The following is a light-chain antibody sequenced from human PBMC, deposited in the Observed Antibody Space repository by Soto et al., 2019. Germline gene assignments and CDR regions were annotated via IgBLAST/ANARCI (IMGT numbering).Light chain of an antibody. CDR1: QSLLYTDGKTY. CDR3: MQTRHLPLS. Sequence: TQTPGSLSATPGQPASISCKSTQSLLYTDGKTYLSWYLQRPGQPPQILIHEVSNRLSGVPDRFTGTGSDTDFTLTISRVEPQDAGIFYCMQTRHLPLSFGGGTRVDIK. CDR2: EVS. V-gene: IGKV2D-29*01. J-gene: IGKJ4*01.